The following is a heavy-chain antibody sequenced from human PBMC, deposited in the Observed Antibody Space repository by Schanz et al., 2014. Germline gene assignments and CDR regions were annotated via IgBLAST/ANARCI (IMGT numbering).Heavy chain of an antibody. CDR2: ISGSGGST. CDR1: GFTFNSYA. J-gene: IGHJ4*02. CDR3: AKDPSHGDYDDYFDY. V-gene: IGHV3-23*01. D-gene: IGHD3-22*01. Sequence: DVQLLESGGGLVQPGGSLRLSCAASGFTFNSYAMSWVRQAPGKGLEWVSAISGSGGSTYYADSVKGRFTISRDNSKNTLYLQMNSLRAEDTAVYYCAKDPSHGDYDDYFDYWGQGTLGNVYS.